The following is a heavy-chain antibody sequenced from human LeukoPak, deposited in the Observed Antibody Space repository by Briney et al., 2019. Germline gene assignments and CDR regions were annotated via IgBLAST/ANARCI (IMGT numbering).Heavy chain of an antibody. J-gene: IGHJ3*02. CDR2: INPSGGST. CDR1: GYTFTSYY. D-gene: IGHD6-19*01. CDR3: ARGHSSGWYYRVAARWRAFDI. V-gene: IGHV1-46*01. Sequence: ASVKVSCKASGYTFTSYYMHWVRQAPGQGLEWMGIINPSGGSTSYAQKFQGRVTMTRDTSTSTVYMELSSLRSEETAVYYCARGHSSGWYYRVAARWRAFDIWGQGTMVTVSS.